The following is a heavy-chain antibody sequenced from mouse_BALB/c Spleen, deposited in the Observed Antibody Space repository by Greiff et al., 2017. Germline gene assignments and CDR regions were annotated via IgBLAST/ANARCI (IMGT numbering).Heavy chain of an antibody. D-gene: IGHD1-1*01. CDR2: IYPGNSDT. J-gene: IGHJ3*01. CDR1: GYSFTSYW. V-gene: IGHV1-5*01. Sequence: VQLQQSGTVLARPGASVKMSCKASGYSFTSYWMHWVKQRPGQGLEWIGAIYPGNSDTSYNQKFKGKAKLTAVTSASTAYMELSSLTNEDSAVYYCTRSDYYGSSYPFAYWGQGTLVTVSA. CDR3: TRSDYYGSSYPFAY.